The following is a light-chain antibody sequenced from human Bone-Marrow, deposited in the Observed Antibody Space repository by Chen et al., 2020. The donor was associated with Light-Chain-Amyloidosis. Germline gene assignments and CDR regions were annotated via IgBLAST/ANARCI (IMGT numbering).Light chain of an antibody. CDR2: KDS. Sequence: SYQLTQPPSVSVSPGQTARITCSEDALPKQYAYWYQQKPGQAPVLVIYKDSERPSGIPERFSGSSSGTTVTLTISGVQAEDEADYYCQSADSSDLVVLGGGTKLTVL. CDR1: ALPKQY. J-gene: IGLJ3*02. V-gene: IGLV3-25*03. CDR3: QSADSSDLVV.